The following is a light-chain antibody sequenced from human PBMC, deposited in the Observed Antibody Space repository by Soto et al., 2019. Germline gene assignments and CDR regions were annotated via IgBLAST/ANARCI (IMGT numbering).Light chain of an antibody. Sequence: QSVLAQPRSVSGSPGQSVTISFTGTKSDLGAYNYVSWYQQHPGKAPKLIIYEVTKRPSGVPDRFSGSKSGNTASLTVSGLQADDEADYFCSSYVGSNNYVFGTGTKSPS. CDR2: EVT. J-gene: IGLJ1*01. CDR1: KSDLGAYNY. CDR3: SSYVGSNNYV. V-gene: IGLV2-8*01.